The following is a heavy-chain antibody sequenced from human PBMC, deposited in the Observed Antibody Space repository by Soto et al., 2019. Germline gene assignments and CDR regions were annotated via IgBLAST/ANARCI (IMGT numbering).Heavy chain of an antibody. Sequence: QVQLQGSGQGRLRPSQTRSLTCPVSGGSFRGGGYNGGWIRQHPGKGLEWIGYIYYSGSTYYNPSLKSRVTISVDTSKNQXSLKLSSVTAADTAVYYCARAPIEWGQGTLVTVSS. CDR1: GGSFRGGGYN. D-gene: IGHD1-26*01. J-gene: IGHJ4*02. CDR2: IYYSGST. V-gene: IGHV4-31*03. CDR3: ARAPIE.